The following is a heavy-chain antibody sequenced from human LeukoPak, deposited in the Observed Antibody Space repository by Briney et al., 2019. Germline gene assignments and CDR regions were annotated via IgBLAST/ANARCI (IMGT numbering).Heavy chain of an antibody. V-gene: IGHV4-34*01. Sequence: SETLSLTCAVYGGSFSGYYWSWTRQPPGKGLEWIGEINHSGSTNYNPSLKSRVTISVDTSKNQFSLKLNFVTAADTAVYYCARVSYQEGVDYWGQGTLVTVSS. CDR1: GGSFSGYY. CDR3: ARVSYQEGVDY. CDR2: INHSGST. D-gene: IGHD2-2*01. J-gene: IGHJ4*02.